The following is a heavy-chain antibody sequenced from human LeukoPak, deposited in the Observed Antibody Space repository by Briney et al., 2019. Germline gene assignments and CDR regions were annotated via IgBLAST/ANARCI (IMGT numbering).Heavy chain of an antibody. CDR1: GLTFIAYA. V-gene: IGHV3-23*05. D-gene: IGHD3-10*02. CDR3: AGDLHYYVAMDV. J-gene: IGHJ6*01. CDR2: IGSDNKP. Sequence: PGRCLRPACEASGLTFIAYAMSSVRHAPGKGLEWASSIGSDNKPPYTESVKGRFAIYRDTSKSILFQQINRLRAEHTALYYWAGDLHYYVAMDVWGEGTTVSVSS.